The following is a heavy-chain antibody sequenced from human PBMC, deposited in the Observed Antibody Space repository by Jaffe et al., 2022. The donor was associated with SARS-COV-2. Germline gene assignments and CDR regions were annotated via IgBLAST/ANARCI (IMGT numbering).Heavy chain of an antibody. D-gene: IGHD3-3*02. V-gene: IGHV3-23*01. Sequence: EVQLLESGGDLVQPGGSLRLSCAASGFTFSSYAVSWVRQAPGKGLEWVSAISSNGGRTYYADSVKGRFTISRDNSKNTLYLQMNSLRAEDTAVYYCAREVSASGFFDHWGQGTLVTVSS. CDR1: GFTFSSYA. CDR3: AREVSASGFFDH. CDR2: ISSNGGRT. J-gene: IGHJ4*02.